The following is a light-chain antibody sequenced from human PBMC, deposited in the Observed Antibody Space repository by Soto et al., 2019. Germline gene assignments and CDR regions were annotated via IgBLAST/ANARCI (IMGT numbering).Light chain of an antibody. CDR1: SSDVGGYNY. J-gene: IGLJ1*01. CDR3: YSYGGNYYG. CDR2: DVS. V-gene: IGLV2-11*01. Sequence: QSALTQPRSVTGSLGQSVTISCTGTSSDVGGYNYVSWYQQHPGKAPKLIIYDVSERPSGVLDRFSGSKSGNTASLTISGLQAEDEADYYCYSYGGNYYGFGTGTKVTVL.